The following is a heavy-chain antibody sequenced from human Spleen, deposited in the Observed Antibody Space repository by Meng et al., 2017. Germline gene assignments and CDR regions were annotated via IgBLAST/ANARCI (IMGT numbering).Heavy chain of an antibody. CDR1: GFTFSDYW. J-gene: IGHJ4*02. D-gene: IGHD6-19*01. V-gene: IGHV3-74*01. CDR2: INGDGSIT. CDR3: ARDWGSSGWYGLDY. Sequence: GGSLRLSCAVSGFTFSDYWMLWVRHAPGKGLVWVSRINGDGSITGYADSVKGRFTISRDNAKNSLYLQMNSLRAEDTAVYYCARDWGSSGWYGLDYWGQGTLVTVSS.